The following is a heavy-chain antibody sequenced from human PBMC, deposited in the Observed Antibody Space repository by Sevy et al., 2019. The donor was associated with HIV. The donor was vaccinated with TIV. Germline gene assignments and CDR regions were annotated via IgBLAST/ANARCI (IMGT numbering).Heavy chain of an antibody. CDR2: LIGGGSRT. Sequence: GGSLGLSCAASGFPFSNYAMSWVRQAPGKGLEWVSTLIGGGSRTYYADSVTGRFIISRDNSRNTLYLQMNSLRAEDTAIYYCAKRRVQSGLSGGGANYGMDVCGRGTTVTVS. J-gene: IGHJ6*02. CDR3: AKRRVQSGLSGGGANYGMDV. V-gene: IGHV3-23*01. CDR1: GFPFSNYA. D-gene: IGHD2-8*02.